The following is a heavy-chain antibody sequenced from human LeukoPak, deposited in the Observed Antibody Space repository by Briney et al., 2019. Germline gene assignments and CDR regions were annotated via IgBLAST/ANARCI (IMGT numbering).Heavy chain of an antibody. J-gene: IGHJ4*02. V-gene: IGHV1-69*05. CDR1: GGTFSSYA. Sequence: ASVKISCKASGGTFSSYAISWVRQAPGQGLEWMERIIPIFGTANYAQKFQGRVTITTDESTSTAYMELSSLRSEDTAVYYCATGSSANYFDYWGQGTLVTVSS. CDR3: ATGSSANYFDY. CDR2: IIPIFGTA. D-gene: IGHD6-6*01.